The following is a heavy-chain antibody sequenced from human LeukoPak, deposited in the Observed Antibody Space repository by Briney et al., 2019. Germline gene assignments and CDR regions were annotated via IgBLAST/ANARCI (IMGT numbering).Heavy chain of an antibody. D-gene: IGHD5-18*01. CDR1: GFTFSSCG. CDR2: DKHNTAGGTT. Sequence: GGAVRLSCAASGFTFSSCGMRGVRQAAGKGLEGVGRDKHNTAGGTTASVEPVKARFIISRDDSKNTLYLQMNSLKTADTAVYYCTTVGDSYGFFDYWGQGTLVTVSS. J-gene: IGHJ4*02. V-gene: IGHV3-15*01. CDR3: TTVGDSYGFFDY.